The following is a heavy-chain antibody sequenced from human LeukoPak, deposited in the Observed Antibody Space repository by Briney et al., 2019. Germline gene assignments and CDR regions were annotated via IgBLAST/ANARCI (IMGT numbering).Heavy chain of an antibody. CDR2: IDSGTNNR. CDR1: GFTFNEYG. J-gene: IGHJ4*01. CDR3: AKNPPPVFAMGSHWFDY. V-gene: IGHV3-30*02. D-gene: IGHD2-2*01. Sequence: PGGSLRLSCATSGFTFNEYGLNWVRRSPGKGLEWVAFIDSGTNNRYYADSVKGRFTISRDPSKTTLNLYMNNVRPEDTAVYYCAKNPPPVFAMGSHWFDYWGQGTLVTVSS.